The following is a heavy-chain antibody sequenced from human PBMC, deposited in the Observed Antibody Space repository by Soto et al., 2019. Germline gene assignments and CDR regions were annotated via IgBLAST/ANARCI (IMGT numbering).Heavy chain of an antibody. CDR2: TSAYNGNT. Sequence: ASVKVSCKASGYTFTSYGISWVRQAPGQGLEWMGWTSAYNGNTNYAQKLQGRVTMTTDTSTSTAYMELRSLRSDDTAVYYCAREHGGNYYYGMDVWGQGTTVTVSS. CDR1: GYTFTSYG. CDR3: AREHGGNYYYGMDV. J-gene: IGHJ6*02. D-gene: IGHD4-17*01. V-gene: IGHV1-18*04.